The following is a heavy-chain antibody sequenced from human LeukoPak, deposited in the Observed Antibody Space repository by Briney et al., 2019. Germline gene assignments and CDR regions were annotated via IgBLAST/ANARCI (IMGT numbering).Heavy chain of an antibody. V-gene: IGHV3-23*01. CDR2: IGGSGDST. CDR1: GFTFSSSV. D-gene: IGHD3-9*01. CDR3: AKLPTGYPNWFDP. J-gene: IGHJ5*02. Sequence: PGGSLRLSCAASGFTFSSSVMGWVRQPPGKGLEWVSAIGGSGDSTYYADSVTGRFTISRDNSKNTLYLQMNSLRAEDTALYYCAKLPTGYPNWFDPRGQGTLVTVSS.